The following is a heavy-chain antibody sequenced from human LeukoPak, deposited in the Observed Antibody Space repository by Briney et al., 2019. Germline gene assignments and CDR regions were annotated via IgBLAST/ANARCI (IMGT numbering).Heavy chain of an antibody. Sequence: ASVKVSCKASGYTFTGYYMHWVRQAPGQGLEWMGRINPNSGGTNYAQKFQGRVTMTRDTSISTAHMELSRLRSDDTAVYYCARGNYYDSSGYPPRGQGTLVTVSS. CDR2: INPNSGGT. CDR3: ARGNYYDSSGYPP. D-gene: IGHD3-22*01. V-gene: IGHV1-2*06. J-gene: IGHJ5*02. CDR1: GYTFTGYY.